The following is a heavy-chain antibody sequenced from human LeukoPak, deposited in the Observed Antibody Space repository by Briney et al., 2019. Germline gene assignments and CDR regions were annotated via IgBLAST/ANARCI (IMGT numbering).Heavy chain of an antibody. Sequence: GGSLRLSCAVSGFTVYSNYMSWVRQAPGKGLEWVSAIYSGDDTKHADSVKGRFSISRDSSKSTLYLQMNSLGVEDTAVYYCVRLDSGWYYFDYWGQGTLVTVSS. CDR3: VRLDSGWYYFDY. J-gene: IGHJ4*02. CDR1: GFTVYSNY. D-gene: IGHD6-19*01. V-gene: IGHV3-66*04. CDR2: IYSGDDT.